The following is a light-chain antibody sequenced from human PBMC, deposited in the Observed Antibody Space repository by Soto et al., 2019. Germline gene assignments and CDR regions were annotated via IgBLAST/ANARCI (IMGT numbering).Light chain of an antibody. V-gene: IGKV1-39*01. Sequence: DIQMTQSPSSLSASVGDRVTITCRASESISTYLNWYQQKPGKAPKLLIYSASSLQTGVPSRFSGSGSGTDFTLIISGLQPEDFATYYCQQSFTTPFTFGPGTKVDIK. J-gene: IGKJ3*01. CDR3: QQSFTTPFT. CDR2: SAS. CDR1: ESISTY.